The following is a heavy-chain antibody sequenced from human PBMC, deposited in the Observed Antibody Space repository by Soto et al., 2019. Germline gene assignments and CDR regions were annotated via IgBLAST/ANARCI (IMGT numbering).Heavy chain of an antibody. Sequence: GGSLRLSCAASGFTFSSFWMSWVRQAPGKGLEWVANIKQDGSEKSYVDSVKGRFTVSRDNAENSLYLQMNSLRADGTAVYFCARPGRHAFDIWGQGTMVTVSS. J-gene: IGHJ3*02. CDR2: IKQDGSEK. CDR3: ARPGRHAFDI. CDR1: GFTFSSFW. V-gene: IGHV3-7*01. D-gene: IGHD2-15*01.